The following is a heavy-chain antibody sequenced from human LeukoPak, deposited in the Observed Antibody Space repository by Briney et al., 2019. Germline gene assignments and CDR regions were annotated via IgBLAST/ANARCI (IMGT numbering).Heavy chain of an antibody. D-gene: IGHD1-26*01. CDR2: IYFSGST. Sequence: SETLSDTRIDRVGSTSGSIWSTIRPPPGKGLERIGHIYFSGSTNYNPSLKSRVTISVDTSNNQFSLKLSSVTAADTAVYYCARHGRAGLIPHYYYMDVWGKGTTVTVSS. J-gene: IGHJ6*03. V-gene: IGHV4-59*08. CDR1: VGSTSGSI. CDR3: ARHGRAGLIPHYYYMDV.